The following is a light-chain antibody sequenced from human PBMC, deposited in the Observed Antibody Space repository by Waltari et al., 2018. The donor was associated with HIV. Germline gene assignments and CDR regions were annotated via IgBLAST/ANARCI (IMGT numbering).Light chain of an antibody. Sequence: QSVLTQPPSASGTPGQRVTISCSGSSSNLGSYTLNWYLQLPGTAPNLLIYSNNHRPSGVPDRFSGSKSGTSASLAISGLQSEDEADYYCAVWDDSLNGWVFGGGTKLTVL. CDR1: SSNLGSYT. J-gene: IGLJ3*02. V-gene: IGLV1-44*01. CDR3: AVWDDSLNGWV. CDR2: SNN.